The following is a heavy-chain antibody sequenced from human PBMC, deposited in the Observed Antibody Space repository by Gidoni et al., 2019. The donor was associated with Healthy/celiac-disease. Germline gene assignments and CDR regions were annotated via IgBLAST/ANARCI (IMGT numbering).Heavy chain of an antibody. CDR3: ARRGGSYDY. Sequence: QLQLQEAGPGPVKPSETLSLTCTVSGGAISSSSYYWGWIRTPPGKGLGWIGGIYYNGRTYYNPSLKSRVTITVDTSKNQFSLKLSYVAAEDTAVYYCARRGGSYDYWGQGTLVTVSS. V-gene: IGHV4-39*01. D-gene: IGHD1-26*01. CDR1: GGAISSSSYY. J-gene: IGHJ4*02. CDR2: IYYNGRT.